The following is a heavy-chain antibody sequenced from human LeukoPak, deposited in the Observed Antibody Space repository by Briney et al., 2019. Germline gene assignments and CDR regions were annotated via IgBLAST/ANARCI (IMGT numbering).Heavy chain of an antibody. D-gene: IGHD2-15*01. J-gene: IGHJ5*02. Sequence: ASVKVSCKVSEDTLTELSMHWVRQAPGKGLEWMGGFDPEDGETIYAQKFQGRVTMTEDTSTDTAYMELSSLRSEDTAVYYCATMGVVVATPLFHWYNWFDPWGQGTLVTVSS. CDR2: FDPEDGET. CDR3: ATMGVVVATPLFHWYNWFDP. V-gene: IGHV1-24*01. CDR1: EDTLTELS.